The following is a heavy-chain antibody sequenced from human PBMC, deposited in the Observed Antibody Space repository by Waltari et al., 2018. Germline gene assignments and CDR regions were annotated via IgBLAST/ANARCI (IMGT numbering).Heavy chain of an antibody. V-gene: IGHV3-7*01. CDR3: ARETSPDY. J-gene: IGHJ4*02. CDR1: GFIFRKYW. CDR2: INQDGSET. Sequence: ELQLVESGGGLVQPGGSLRLPCAAPGFIFRKYWMGWVRQAPGKGLEWVANINQDGSETYYVDSVKGRFTLSRDNAKNSLFLQMNSLRAEDTAVYFCARETSPDYWGQGTLVAVSS.